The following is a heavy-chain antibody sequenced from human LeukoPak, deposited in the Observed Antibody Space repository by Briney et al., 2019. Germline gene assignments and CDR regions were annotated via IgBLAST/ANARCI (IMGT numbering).Heavy chain of an antibody. J-gene: IGHJ3*02. V-gene: IGHV3-13*04. Sequence: GGSLRLSCAASGFTFSSYDMHWGRQATGKGLEWVSGIGTTGDTYYPGSVKGRFTISRENAKNSLYLQMNSLRAGDTAVYYCARGLYYYDSSGYYGDTFDIWGQGTMVTVSS. CDR3: ARGLYYYDSSGYYGDTFDI. D-gene: IGHD3-22*01. CDR2: IGTTGDT. CDR1: GFTFSSYD.